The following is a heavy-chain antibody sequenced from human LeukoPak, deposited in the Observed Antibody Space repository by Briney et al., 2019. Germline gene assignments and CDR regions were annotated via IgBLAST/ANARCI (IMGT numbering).Heavy chain of an antibody. V-gene: IGHV3-53*01. CDR1: GFVVSTNY. J-gene: IGHJ4*02. CDR3: AKSLTYYHENSDSI. CDR2: IYKDGRT. D-gene: IGHD3-22*01. Sequence: PGGSLRLSCAASGFVVSTNYMTWVRRPPGKGLEWVSVIYKDGRTFYTDSVKGRFTISRDNSKNTVYLQMSSLRVEDTAVYYCAKSLTYYHENSDSIWGQGTLVTVSS.